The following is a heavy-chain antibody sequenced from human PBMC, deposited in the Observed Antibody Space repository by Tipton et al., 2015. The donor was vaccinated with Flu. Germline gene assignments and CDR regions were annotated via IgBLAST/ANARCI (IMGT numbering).Heavy chain of an antibody. V-gene: IGHV4-39*07. CDR1: GGSISSSSYY. CDR3: ARDGFITMIVVVTPGAFDI. J-gene: IGHJ3*02. D-gene: IGHD3-22*01. CDR2: IYYSGNT. Sequence: TLSLTCTVSGGSISSSSYYWGWIRQPPGKGLEWIGSIYYSGNTYYNPSLKSRVTISVDTSKNQFSLKLSSVTAADTAVYYCARDGFITMIVVVTPGAFDIWGQETIVTVSS.